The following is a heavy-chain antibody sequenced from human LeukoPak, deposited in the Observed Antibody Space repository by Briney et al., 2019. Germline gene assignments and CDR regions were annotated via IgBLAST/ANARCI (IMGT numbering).Heavy chain of an antibody. D-gene: IGHD2-21*02. V-gene: IGHV1-24*01. J-gene: IGHJ3*02. Sequence: ASVNVSCKVSGYTLTELSMHWVRQAPGKGLEWMGGFDPEDGETIYAQKFQGRVTMTEDTSTDTAYMELSSLRSEDTAVYYCATGLAYCGGDCPHDAFDIWGQGTMVTVSS. CDR2: FDPEDGET. CDR1: GYTLTELS. CDR3: ATGLAYCGGDCPHDAFDI.